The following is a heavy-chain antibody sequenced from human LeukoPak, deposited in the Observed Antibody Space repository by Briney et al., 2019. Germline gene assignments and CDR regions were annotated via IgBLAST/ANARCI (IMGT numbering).Heavy chain of an antibody. CDR1: GFTFSSYS. CDR3: ARDCPDGYSSGWYNGINDY. D-gene: IGHD6-19*01. CDR2: ISSSSSYI. Sequence: PGGSLRLSCAASGFTFSSYSMNWVRQAPGKGLEWVSSISSSSSYIYYADSVKGRFTISRDNAKNSLYLQMNSPRAEDTAVYYCARDCPDGYSSGWYNGINDYWGQGTLVTVSS. V-gene: IGHV3-21*01. J-gene: IGHJ4*02.